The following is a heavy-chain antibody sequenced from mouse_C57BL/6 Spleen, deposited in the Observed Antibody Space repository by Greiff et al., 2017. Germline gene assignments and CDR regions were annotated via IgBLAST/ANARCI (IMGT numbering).Heavy chain of an antibody. D-gene: IGHD1-1*01. CDR2: IYWDDDK. CDR1: GFSLSTSGMG. CDR3: ARITTVAY. J-gene: IGHJ3*01. Sequence: QVTLKVCGPGILQSSQTLSLTCSFSGFSLSTSGMGVSWIRQPSGKGLEWLAHIYWDDDKRYNPSLKSRLTISKDTSRNQVFLKITSVDTADTATYYCARITTVAYWGQGTLVTVSA. V-gene: IGHV8-12*01.